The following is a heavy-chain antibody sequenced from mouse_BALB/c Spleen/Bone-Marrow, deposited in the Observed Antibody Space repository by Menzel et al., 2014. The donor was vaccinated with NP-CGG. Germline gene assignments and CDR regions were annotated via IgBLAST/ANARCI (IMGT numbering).Heavy chain of an antibody. CDR3: ARQITTVDYAMDY. J-gene: IGHJ4*01. CDR1: GYTFTSYW. V-gene: IGHV1-7*01. Sequence: QVQLQQSGAELANPGASLKLSCKASGYTFTSYWMHWVKQRPGQGLEWIGYINPSTGYTEYNQKFKDKATLTADKSSSTAYMQLSSLTSEDSAVYYCARQITTVDYAMDYGGQGTSATPSS. D-gene: IGHD1-1*01. CDR2: INPSTGYT.